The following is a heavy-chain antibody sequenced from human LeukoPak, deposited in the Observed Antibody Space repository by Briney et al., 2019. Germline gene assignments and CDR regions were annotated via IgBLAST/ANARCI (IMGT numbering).Heavy chain of an antibody. Sequence: GGSLRLSCAASGFTVSSNYMSWVRQAPGKGLEWVSAISGSGGSTYYADSVKGRFTISRDNSKNTLYLQMNSLRAEDAAVYYCAKEGSWYVGWLDYWGQGTLVTVS. CDR3: AKEGSWYVGWLDY. CDR2: ISGSGGST. J-gene: IGHJ4*02. D-gene: IGHD6-13*01. CDR1: GFTVSSNY. V-gene: IGHV3-23*01.